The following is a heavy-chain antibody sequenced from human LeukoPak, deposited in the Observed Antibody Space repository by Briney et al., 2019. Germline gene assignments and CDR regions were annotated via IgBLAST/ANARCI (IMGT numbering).Heavy chain of an antibody. CDR1: GFTFSSYA. Sequence: GGSLRLSCAASGFTFSSYAMHWVRQAPGKGLEWVAVISYDGSNKYYADSVKGRFTISRDNSKNTLYLQMNSLRAEDTAVYYCARGQAAGTSWFDPWGQGTLVTVSS. V-gene: IGHV3-30-3*01. D-gene: IGHD6-13*01. CDR2: ISYDGSNK. CDR3: ARGQAAGTSWFDP. J-gene: IGHJ5*02.